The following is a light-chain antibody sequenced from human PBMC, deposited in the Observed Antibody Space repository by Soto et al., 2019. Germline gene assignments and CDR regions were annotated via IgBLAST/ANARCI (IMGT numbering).Light chain of an antibody. Sequence: QSVLTQPPSASGTPGQRVTISCSGSPSNIGDNLVHWYQQLPGTAPKLLIYNNNRRPSGVPDRFSGSKSGTSASLAISGLQSEDEANYYCAAWDGIPYGLNGVLFGEGTKVTVL. J-gene: IGLJ2*01. CDR1: PSNIGDNL. CDR2: NNN. V-gene: IGLV1-44*01. CDR3: AAWDGIPYGLNGVL.